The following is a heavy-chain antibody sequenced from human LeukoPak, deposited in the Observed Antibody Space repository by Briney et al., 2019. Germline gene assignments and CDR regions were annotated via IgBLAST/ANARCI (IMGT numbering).Heavy chain of an antibody. CDR3: AKKVVVGATSPYSDFQD. Sequence: GGSLRLSCAASGFTFSSYWMNWARQAPGKGLEWVASINHNGNVNYYVDSVKGRFTISRDNAKNSLYLQMSNLRAEDTAVYYCAKKVVVGATSPYSDFQDWGQGTLVTVSS. CDR1: GFTFSSYW. V-gene: IGHV3-7*03. CDR2: INHNGNVN. D-gene: IGHD1-26*01. J-gene: IGHJ1*01.